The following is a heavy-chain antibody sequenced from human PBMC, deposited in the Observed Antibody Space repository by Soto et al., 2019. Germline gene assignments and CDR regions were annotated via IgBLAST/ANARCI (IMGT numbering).Heavy chain of an antibody. D-gene: IGHD3-10*01. CDR1: GYTFTAYT. J-gene: IGHJ4*02. CDR2: INAGNGNT. V-gene: IGHV1-3*01. Sequence: ASVNVSCKASGYTFTAYTMHWVRQAPGQRLEWMGWINAGNGNTKSSQRFQGRVTITRDTSASTAYMELSGLRSEDTAVYYCARERTYGPTMGCWGQGTLVTVSS. CDR3: ARERTYGPTMGC.